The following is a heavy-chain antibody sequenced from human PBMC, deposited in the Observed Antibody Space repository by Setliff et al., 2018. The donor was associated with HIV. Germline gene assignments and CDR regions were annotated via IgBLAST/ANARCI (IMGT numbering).Heavy chain of an antibody. J-gene: IGHJ1*01. V-gene: IGHV4-4*07. D-gene: IGHD2-15*01. CDR2: ISSSGTT. CDR3: ARDPYCSGDGCFRYYQH. CDR1: GGSFSGSY. Sequence: SETLSLTCAVHGGSFSGSYWSWIRQPAGRALEWIGRISSSGTTNYNPSLKSRVKMSIDTSKNQFSLKLSSVTAADTAVYFCARDPYCSGDGCFRYYQHWGRGTLVTVSS.